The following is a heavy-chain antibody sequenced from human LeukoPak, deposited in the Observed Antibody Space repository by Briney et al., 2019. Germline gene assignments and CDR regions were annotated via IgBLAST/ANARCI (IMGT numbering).Heavy chain of an antibody. V-gene: IGHV1-69*01. D-gene: IGHD2-2*01. CDR3: ATGYCSSTSCLP. CDR2: IIPIFGTA. CDR1: GGTFSSYG. J-gene: IGHJ5*02. Sequence: SVKVSCKASGGTFSSYGISWVRQAPGQGLEWMGGIIPIFGTANYAQKFQGRVTITADESTSTAYMELSSLRSEDTAVYYCATGYCSSTSCLPWGQGTLVTVSS.